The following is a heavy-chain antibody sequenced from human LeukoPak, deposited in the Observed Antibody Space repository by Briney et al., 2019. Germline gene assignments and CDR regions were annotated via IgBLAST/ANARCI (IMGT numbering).Heavy chain of an antibody. CDR1: GYSISSGYY. CDR2: IYHSGST. Sequence: SETLSLTCAVSGYSISSGYYWGWIRQPPGKGLEWIGSIYHSGSTYYNPSLKSRVTISVDTSKNQFSLKLSSVTAADTAVYYCARHRGGMTTRYLDYWGQGTLVIVSS. J-gene: IGHJ4*02. CDR3: ARHRGGMTTRYLDY. V-gene: IGHV4-38-2*01. D-gene: IGHD4-11*01.